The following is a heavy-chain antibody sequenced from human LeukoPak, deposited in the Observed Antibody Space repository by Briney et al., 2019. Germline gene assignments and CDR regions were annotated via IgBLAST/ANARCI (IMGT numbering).Heavy chain of an antibody. CDR1: GGSLSGYY. J-gene: IGHJ4*02. CDR2: INHSGST. CDR3: ARDAGRYFDWLGY. Sequence: SETLSLTCAVYGGSLSGYYWSWIRQPPGKGLEWIGEINHSGSTNYNPSLKSRVTISVDTSKNQLSLKLSSVTAADTAVYYCARDAGRYFDWLGYWGQGTLVTVSS. V-gene: IGHV4-34*01. D-gene: IGHD3-9*01.